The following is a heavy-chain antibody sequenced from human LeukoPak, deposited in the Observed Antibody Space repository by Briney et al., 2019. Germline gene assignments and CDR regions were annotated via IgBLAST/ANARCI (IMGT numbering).Heavy chain of an antibody. CDR1: GYTFTDYY. CDR3: VRAMYCGGDCYYYFDH. J-gene: IGHJ4*02. V-gene: IGHV1-2*02. Sequence: ASVKVSCKASGYTFTDYYMHWVRQAPGQGLEWMGGINPISGGTKNTQKFQGRVTMTRDTSISTAYMEVSRLRSDDTAVYYCVRAMYCGGDCYYYFDHWGPGTLVTVSS. CDR2: INPISGGT. D-gene: IGHD2-21*02.